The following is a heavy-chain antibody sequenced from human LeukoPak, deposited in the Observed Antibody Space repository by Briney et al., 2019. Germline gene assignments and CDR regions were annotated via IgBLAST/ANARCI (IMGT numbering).Heavy chain of an antibody. V-gene: IGHV4-34*01. CDR1: GVSFSGYH. Sequence: PSETLSLTCAVYGVSFSGYHWNWIRQSPEKGLEWIGEINDRGHTNYNPSLRSRVTISVDTSKKQFSLRLTSVTAADTAVYYCARDPTTEVNLPYYSDFWGQGTLVAVSS. CDR2: INDRGHT. J-gene: IGHJ4*02. D-gene: IGHD4-23*01. CDR3: ARDPTTEVNLPYYSDF.